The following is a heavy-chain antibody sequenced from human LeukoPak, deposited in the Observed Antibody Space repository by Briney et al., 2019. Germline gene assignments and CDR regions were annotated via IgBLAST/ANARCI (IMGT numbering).Heavy chain of an antibody. CDR3: ARDARYYDSSGYFWGLDY. CDR2: IYYSGST. D-gene: IGHD3-22*01. CDR1: GGSISSYY. J-gene: IGHJ4*02. Sequence: SSETLSLTCTVAGGSISSYYWSWLRQPPGKGLEWIGYIYYSGSTNYNPSLKSRVTISVDTSKNQFSLKLSSVTAADTAVYYCARDARYYDSSGYFWGLDYWGQGTLVTVSS. V-gene: IGHV4-59*01.